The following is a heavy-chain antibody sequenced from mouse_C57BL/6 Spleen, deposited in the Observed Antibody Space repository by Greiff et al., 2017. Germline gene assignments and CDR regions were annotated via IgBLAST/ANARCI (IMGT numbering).Heavy chain of an antibody. Sequence: QVQLQQSGAELVKPGASVKLSCKASGYTFTSYWMHWVKQRPGQGLEWIGRIDPNSGGTKYNEKFKSKATLTVDKPSSTAYMQLSSLTSEDSAVYYCAREGITTVSHWYCDVWGTGTTVTVSS. V-gene: IGHV1-72*01. D-gene: IGHD1-1*01. J-gene: IGHJ1*03. CDR1: GYTFTSYW. CDR2: IDPNSGGT. CDR3: AREGITTVSHWYCDV.